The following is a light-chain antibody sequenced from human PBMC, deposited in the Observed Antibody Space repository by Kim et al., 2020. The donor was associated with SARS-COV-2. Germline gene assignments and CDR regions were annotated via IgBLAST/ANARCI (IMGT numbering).Light chain of an antibody. Sequence: PGESATLSCSASPSVSSSYLAWYQQKPGQAPRLLIYGASSRATGIPDRFSGSGSGTDFTLTISRLEPEDFAVYYCQQYGSSPPVTFGGGTKVDIK. CDR1: PSVSSSY. CDR2: GAS. J-gene: IGKJ4*01. CDR3: QQYGSSPPVT. V-gene: IGKV3-20*01.